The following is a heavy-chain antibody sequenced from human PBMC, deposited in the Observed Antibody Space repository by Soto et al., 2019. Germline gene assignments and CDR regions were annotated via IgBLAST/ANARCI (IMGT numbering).Heavy chain of an antibody. V-gene: IGHV3-21*01. CDR1: GFTLSGDA. J-gene: IGHJ6*02. CDR2: ISTTSTYI. Sequence: GGSMRLSCAASGFTLSGDAMNWVRQDPGKGLEWVSSISTTSTYIYYAESVKGRFTISRDNANNSLHLQMNSLRAEDTAVYYCVRDYVMDVWGQGTTVTVSS. CDR3: VRDYVMDV. D-gene: IGHD3-10*02.